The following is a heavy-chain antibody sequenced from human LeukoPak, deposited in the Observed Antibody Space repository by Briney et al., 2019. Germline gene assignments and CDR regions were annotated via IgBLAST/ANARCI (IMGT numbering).Heavy chain of an antibody. Sequence: GGSLRLSCATSGFTVSSNYMSWVRQAPGKGLEWVSVIHDSGTTYYADSVKGRFLIFRDTSKNTVDLQMNSLRVEDTAVYYCAKLWEPHWGQGTLVTVSS. CDR2: IHDSGTT. D-gene: IGHD1-14*01. CDR1: GFTVSSNY. CDR3: AKLWEPH. J-gene: IGHJ4*02. V-gene: IGHV3-53*01.